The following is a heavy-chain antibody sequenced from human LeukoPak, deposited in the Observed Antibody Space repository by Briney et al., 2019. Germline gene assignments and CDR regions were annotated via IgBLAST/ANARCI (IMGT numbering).Heavy chain of an antibody. CDR3: ARGRARRSYYYDSSGYYYGNWFDP. J-gene: IGHJ5*02. Sequence: PSETLSLTCTVSGGSISSSSYYWGWIRQPPGKGLEWIGSIYYSGSTYYNPSLKSRVTVSVDTSKNQFSLNLTSVTAADTAVYFCARGRARRSYYYDSSGYYYGNWFDPWGQGTLVTVSS. V-gene: IGHV4-39*07. D-gene: IGHD3-22*01. CDR1: GGSISSSSYY. CDR2: IYYSGST.